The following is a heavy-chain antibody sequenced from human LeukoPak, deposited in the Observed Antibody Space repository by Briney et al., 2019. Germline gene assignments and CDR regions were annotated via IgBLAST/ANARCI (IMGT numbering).Heavy chain of an antibody. CDR2: IRYDGSNK. V-gene: IGHV3-30*02. CDR3: AKDGGSDSSGYYLHYYYYYYMDV. CDR1: GFTFSSYG. J-gene: IGHJ6*03. D-gene: IGHD3-22*01. Sequence: GGSLRLSCAASGFTFSSYGMHWVRQAPGKGLEWVAFIRYDGSNKYYADSVKGRFTISRDNSKNTLYLQMNSLRAEDTAVYYCAKDGGSDSSGYYLHYYYYYYMDVWGKGTTVTISS.